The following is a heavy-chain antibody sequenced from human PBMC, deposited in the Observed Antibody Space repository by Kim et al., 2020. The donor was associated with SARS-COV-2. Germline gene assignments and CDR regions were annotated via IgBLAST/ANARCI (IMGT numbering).Heavy chain of an antibody. J-gene: IGHJ3*02. Sequence: GGSLRLSCAASGFTFSSYAMSWVRQAPGKGLEWVSAISGSGGSTYYADSVKGRFTISRDNSKNTLYLQMNSLRAEDTAVYYCAKDLGVWGRLYDSSGYSRDDAFDIWGQGTMVTVSS. CDR3: AKDLGVWGRLYDSSGYSRDDAFDI. CDR2: ISGSGGST. D-gene: IGHD3-22*01. V-gene: IGHV3-23*01. CDR1: GFTFSSYA.